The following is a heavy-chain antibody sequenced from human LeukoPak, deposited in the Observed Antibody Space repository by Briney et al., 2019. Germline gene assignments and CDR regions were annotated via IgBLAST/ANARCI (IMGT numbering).Heavy chain of an antibody. CDR3: ASNRVYSSGWYRDFDY. CDR1: GNSISSGDNY. Sequence: PPETLSLTSTVSGNSISSGDNYWSWIRQPAGRGLEWIVRIYTSESTNYNPSLKSRVTISVDTSKNQFSLKLSSVTAADTAVYYCASNRVYSSGWYRDFDYWGQGTLVTVSS. V-gene: IGHV4-61*02. D-gene: IGHD6-19*01. CDR2: IYTSEST. J-gene: IGHJ4*02.